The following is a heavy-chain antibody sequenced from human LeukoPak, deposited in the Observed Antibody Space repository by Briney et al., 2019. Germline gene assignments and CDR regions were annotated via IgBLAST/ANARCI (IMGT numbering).Heavy chain of an antibody. CDR1: GFTFSSYS. CDR2: ISSSSSYI. Sequence: GGSLRLSCAASGFTFSSYSMNWVRQAPGKGLEWVSSISSSSSYIYYADSVKGRFTISRDNAKNSLYLQMNSLRAEDTAVYYCARQHIAVAGTSDYWSQGTLVTVSS. J-gene: IGHJ4*02. V-gene: IGHV3-21*01. D-gene: IGHD6-19*01. CDR3: ARQHIAVAGTSDY.